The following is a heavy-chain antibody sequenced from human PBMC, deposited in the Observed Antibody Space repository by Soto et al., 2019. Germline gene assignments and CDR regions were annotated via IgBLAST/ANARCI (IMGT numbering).Heavy chain of an antibody. Sequence: GSLRLSCAASGFTVSSNYMSWVRQAPGKGLEWASVIYSCGSTYYADSVKGRFTISRDNSKNTLYLQMNSLRAEDTAVYYCAREIGKGYCSGSYSPVVGCFTKDYGMDVWGQGTTVTVSS. V-gene: IGHV3-66*03. CDR3: AREIGKGYCSGSYSPVVGCFTKDYGMDV. J-gene: IGHJ6*02. D-gene: IGHD3-10*01. CDR1: GFTVSSNY. CDR2: IYSCGST.